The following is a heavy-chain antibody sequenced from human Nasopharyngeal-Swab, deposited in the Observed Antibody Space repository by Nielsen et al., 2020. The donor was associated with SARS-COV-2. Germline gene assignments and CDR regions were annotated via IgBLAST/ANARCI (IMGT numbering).Heavy chain of an antibody. J-gene: IGHJ4*02. CDR3: AKTDYGDLPYYFDY. D-gene: IGHD4-17*01. Sequence: GESLKISCSSSGFTFSSNALSLVRHAPLKGLEWVSAISDSGGSTYYADSVKGRFTISRDNSKNTLYLQMNSLRAEDTAVYYCAKTDYGDLPYYFDYWGKGTMVTVSS. CDR2: ISDSGGST. V-gene: IGHV3-23*01. CDR1: GFTFSSNA.